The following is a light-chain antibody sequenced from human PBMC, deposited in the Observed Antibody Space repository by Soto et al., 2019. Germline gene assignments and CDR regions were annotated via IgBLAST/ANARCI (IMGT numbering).Light chain of an antibody. J-gene: IGLJ1*01. CDR3: ASWDDSLNVPYV. CDR2: YTN. V-gene: IGLV1-44*01. CDR1: SSNIGKNS. Sequence: QSVLAQPPSKSGTPGQRVTISCSGSSSNIGKNSVNWYQQLPGTAPKLLIYYTNQRPSGVPDRFSGSKSGTSASLAISGLQSEDEADYFCASWDDSLNVPYVFGTGTKVT.